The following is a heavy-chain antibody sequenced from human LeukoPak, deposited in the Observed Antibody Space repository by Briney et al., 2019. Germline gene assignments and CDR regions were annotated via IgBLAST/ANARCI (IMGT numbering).Heavy chain of an antibody. D-gene: IGHD3-9*01. Sequence: SETLSLTCSVSGGSISSSTYYRGWIRQPPGKGLEWIGTIYYSGNTYYNPSLKSRVTISVDTSKNQFSLNLISVTAADTAVYYCASQFYDILTGINAFHIWGQGTMVTVSS. CDR3: ASQFYDILTGINAFHI. V-gene: IGHV4-39*01. J-gene: IGHJ3*02. CDR1: GGSISSSTYY. CDR2: IYYSGNT.